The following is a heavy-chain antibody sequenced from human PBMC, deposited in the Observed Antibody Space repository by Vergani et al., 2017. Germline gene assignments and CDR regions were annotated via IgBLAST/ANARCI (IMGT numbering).Heavy chain of an antibody. Sequence: QLQLQESGPGLVKPSATLSLTCSVSGASIGSSNYYWGWIRQPPGKGLEWIASIYYSGSTYYNPSLKSRVTISVDTSKNQFSLKLSSMTAADTAVYFCAGHSTVEWLVKLGWIDPWGQGILVTVSS. CDR2: IYYSGST. CDR3: AGHSTVEWLVKLGWIDP. V-gene: IGHV4-39*01. J-gene: IGHJ5*02. D-gene: IGHD6-19*01. CDR1: GASIGSSNYY.